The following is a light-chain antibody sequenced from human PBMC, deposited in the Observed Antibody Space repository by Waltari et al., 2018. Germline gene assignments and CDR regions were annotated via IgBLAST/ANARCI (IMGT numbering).Light chain of an antibody. J-gene: IGLJ3*02. CDR1: TSDAGAFIH. V-gene: IGLV2-14*03. Sequence: QSALTQPASVSGSPGHSITIPCTGTTSDAGAFIHVSWYQQRPGKAPKLIIHNVSNRPSGVSNRFSGSKSANTASLTISGLQAEDEADYYCSSYTTSGTWVFGGGTKVTVL. CDR3: SSYTTSGTWV. CDR2: NVS.